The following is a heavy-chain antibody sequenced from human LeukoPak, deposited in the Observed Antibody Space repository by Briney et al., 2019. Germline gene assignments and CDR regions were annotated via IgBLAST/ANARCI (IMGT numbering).Heavy chain of an antibody. Sequence: GESLKISCKGYEYSFTSYWIGWVRQMPGKGLEWMGIIYPGDSDTRYSPSFQGQVTISADKSISTAYLQWSNLKASNTAMYYCAKRGTNGVRDAFDIWGQGTMVTVSS. D-gene: IGHD2-8*01. CDR2: IYPGDSDT. CDR3: AKRGTNGVRDAFDI. CDR1: EYSFTSYW. J-gene: IGHJ3*02. V-gene: IGHV5-51*01.